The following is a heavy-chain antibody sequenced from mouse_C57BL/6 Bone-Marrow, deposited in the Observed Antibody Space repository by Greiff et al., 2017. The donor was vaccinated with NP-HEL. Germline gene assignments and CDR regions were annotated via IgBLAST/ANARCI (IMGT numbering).Heavy chain of an antibody. J-gene: IGHJ3*01. CDR2: LYPGDGDT. CDR3: ASTLDSSGSWFAY. D-gene: IGHD3-2*02. V-gene: IGHV1-82*01. Sequence: VQLQQSGPELVKPGASVKISCKASGYAFSSSWMNWVKQRPGKGLEWIGRLYPGDGDTNYNGKFKGKAPLTADKSSSTAYMQLSSLTSEDSAVSFCASTLDSSGSWFAYWGQGTLVTVSA. CDR1: GYAFSSSW.